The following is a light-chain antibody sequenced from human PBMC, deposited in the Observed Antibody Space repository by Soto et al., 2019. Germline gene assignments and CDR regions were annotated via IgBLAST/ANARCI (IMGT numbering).Light chain of an antibody. CDR3: DEYGNSPVT. CDR1: QTVSTNF. J-gene: IGKJ1*01. V-gene: IGKV3-20*01. Sequence: EIVLTQSPGTLSLSPGERATLSCRASQTVSTNFLAWYQQKPGQAPSLLIYGASTRATAIPARCSGTGSATDFTLSHRRPHATGFGLYFCDEYGNSPVTFDHETQVEIK. CDR2: GAS.